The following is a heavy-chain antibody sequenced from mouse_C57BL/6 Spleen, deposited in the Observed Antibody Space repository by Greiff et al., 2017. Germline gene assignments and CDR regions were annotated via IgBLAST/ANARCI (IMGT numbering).Heavy chain of an antibody. Sequence: VHVKQSGPVLVKPGASVKMSCKASGYTFTDYYMNWVKQSHGKSLEWIGVINPYNGGTSYNQKFKGKATLTVDKSSSTAYMELNSLTSEDSAVYYCARSLTGPHWYCDVWGTGTTVTVSS. CDR1: GYTFTDYY. D-gene: IGHD4-1*01. J-gene: IGHJ1*03. CDR2: INPYNGGT. CDR3: ARSLTGPHWYCDV. V-gene: IGHV1-19*01.